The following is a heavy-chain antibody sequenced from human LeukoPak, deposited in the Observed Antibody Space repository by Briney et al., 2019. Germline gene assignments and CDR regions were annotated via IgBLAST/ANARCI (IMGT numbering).Heavy chain of an antibody. J-gene: IGHJ6*02. D-gene: IGHD4-11*01. CDR3: ASAGSNYVQIGPQVDDYYYGMDV. V-gene: IGHV1-69*13. CDR2: ISPIFGTA. CDR1: PGTFTSYA. Sequence: GASVKLSCKASPGTFTSYAISWVRHAPGQGVEWMGGISPIFGTANYAQKFQGTVTITADESTSTAYVELSSLRSEDTAVYYCASAGSNYVQIGPQVDDYYYGMDVWGQGTTVTVSS.